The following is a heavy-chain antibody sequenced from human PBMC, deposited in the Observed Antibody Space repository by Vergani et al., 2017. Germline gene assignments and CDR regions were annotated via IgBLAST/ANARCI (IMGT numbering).Heavy chain of an antibody. J-gene: IGHJ6*03. Sequence: EVQLVESGGGLVKPGGSLRLSCAASGFTFSSYAMSWVRQAPGKGLEWVSAISGSGGSTYYADSVKGRFTISRDNSKNTLYLQMNSLRAEDTAVYYCAKGGALGYCSSTSCPRYMDVWGKGTTVTVSS. CDR1: GFTFSSYA. CDR2: ISGSGGST. D-gene: IGHD2-2*01. V-gene: IGHV3-23*04. CDR3: AKGGALGYCSSTSCPRYMDV.